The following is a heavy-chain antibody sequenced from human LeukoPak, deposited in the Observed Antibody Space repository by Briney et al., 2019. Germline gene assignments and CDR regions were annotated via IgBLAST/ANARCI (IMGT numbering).Heavy chain of an antibody. V-gene: IGHV4-39*01. CDR2: IYYSGST. Sequence: SETLSLTCTVSGGSISSSSYYWDWIRQPLGKGLEWIGSIYYSGSTYYNPSLKSRVTISVDTSKNQFSLKLSSVTAADTAVYYCAREGGYDSSGYYYSPDHAFDIWGQGTMLTVSS. CDR1: GGSISSSSYY. CDR3: AREGGYDSSGYYYSPDHAFDI. D-gene: IGHD3-22*01. J-gene: IGHJ3*02.